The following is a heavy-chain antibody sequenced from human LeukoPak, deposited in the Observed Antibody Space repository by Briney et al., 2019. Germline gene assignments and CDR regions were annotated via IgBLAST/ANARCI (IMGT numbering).Heavy chain of an antibody. CDR3: AKDKGYYYYYYMDA. Sequence: PGASLRVSCAASGFSFSSYAMSWVRQAPGKGLEWVSAISGSGRSTYYADSVKGRFTISRDNSKNTLYLQMNSLGAEDTAVYYCAKDKGYYYYYYMDAWGKGTTVTVSS. V-gene: IGHV3-23*01. J-gene: IGHJ6*03. CDR1: GFSFSSYA. CDR2: ISGSGRST.